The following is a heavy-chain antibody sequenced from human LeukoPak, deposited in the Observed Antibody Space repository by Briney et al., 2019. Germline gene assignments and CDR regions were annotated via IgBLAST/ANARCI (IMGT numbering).Heavy chain of an antibody. Sequence: GGSLRLSCAASGFTFSNAWMSWVRQAPGKGLEWVGRIKSKTDGGTTDYAAPVKGRFTISRDDSKNTLYLQMNSLKTEDTAVYYCTTVDIVAFFVAEDYWGQGTLVTASS. CDR1: GFTFSNAW. D-gene: IGHD5-12*01. CDR2: IKSKTDGGTT. V-gene: IGHV3-15*01. J-gene: IGHJ4*02. CDR3: TTVDIVAFFVAEDY.